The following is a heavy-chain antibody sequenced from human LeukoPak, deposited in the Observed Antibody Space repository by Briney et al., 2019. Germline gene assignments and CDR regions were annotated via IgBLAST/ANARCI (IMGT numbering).Heavy chain of an antibody. Sequence: GGSLRLSCAASVFTFSSYSMNWVRQAPGKGLEWVSSISSSSSYIYYADSVKGRFTISRDNAKNSLYLQMNSLRAEDTAVYYCARAGAVAMEAFDIWGQGTMVTVSS. D-gene: IGHD6-19*01. J-gene: IGHJ3*02. CDR1: VFTFSSYS. V-gene: IGHV3-21*01. CDR3: ARAGAVAMEAFDI. CDR2: ISSSSSYI.